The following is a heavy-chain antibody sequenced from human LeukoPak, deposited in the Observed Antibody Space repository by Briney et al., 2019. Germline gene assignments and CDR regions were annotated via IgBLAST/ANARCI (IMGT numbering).Heavy chain of an antibody. CDR1: GGSISSYY. V-gene: IGHV4-4*07. CDR3: ARHTIFGVASRYYMDV. CDR2: IYTSGST. Sequence: PSETLSLTCTVSGGSISSYYWSWIRQPAGKGLEWIGRIYTSGSTNYNPSLKSRVTMSVDTSKNQFSLKLSSVTAADTAVYYCARHTIFGVASRYYMDVWGKGATVTVSS. J-gene: IGHJ6*03. D-gene: IGHD3-3*01.